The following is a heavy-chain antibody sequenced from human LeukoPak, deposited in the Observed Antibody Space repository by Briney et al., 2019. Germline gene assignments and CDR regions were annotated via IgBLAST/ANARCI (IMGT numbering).Heavy chain of an antibody. V-gene: IGHV4-4*07. CDR2: IYTSGTT. J-gene: IGHJ3*02. D-gene: IGHD4-17*01. Sequence: SETLSLTCTVSGGSISHYFWNWIRQPAGKGLEWIGRIYTSGTTNYNPSLKSRVTMSIDLSKNQFSLKLSSVTAADTAVYFCARVPPDYDDLHDALDIWGQGTVVTASS. CDR3: ARVPPDYDDLHDALDI. CDR1: GGSISHYF.